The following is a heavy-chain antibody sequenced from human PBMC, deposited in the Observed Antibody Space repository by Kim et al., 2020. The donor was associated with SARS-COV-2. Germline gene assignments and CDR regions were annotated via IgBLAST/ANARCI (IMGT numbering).Heavy chain of an antibody. Sequence: GGSLRLSCAASGFTFSSHWMSWVRQAPGKGLEWVANIKQDGSEKYYVDSVKGRFTISRDNAKNSLYLQMNSLRAEDTAVYYCARECTQWLVRRDDYYVDVWGKGTPVTVSS. D-gene: IGHD6-19*01. J-gene: IGHJ6*03. V-gene: IGHV3-7*01. CDR1: GFTFSSHW. CDR2: IKQDGSEK. CDR3: ARECTQWLVRRDDYYVDV.